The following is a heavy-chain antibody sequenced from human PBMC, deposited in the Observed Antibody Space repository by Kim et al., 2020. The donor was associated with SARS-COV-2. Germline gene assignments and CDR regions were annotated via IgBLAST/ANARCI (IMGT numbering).Heavy chain of an antibody. D-gene: IGHD3-3*02. CDR2: DSGSR. CDR3: TSIFEY. J-gene: IGHJ4*02. V-gene: IGHV3-74*01. Sequence: DSGSRYYADSVKSRFTTSRDNANNMVYLQMNSLGVDDTAIYYCTSIFEYWGQGALVAVSS.